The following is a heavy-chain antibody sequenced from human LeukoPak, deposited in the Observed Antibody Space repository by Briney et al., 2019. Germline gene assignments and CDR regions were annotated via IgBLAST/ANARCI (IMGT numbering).Heavy chain of an antibody. CDR3: ARATGSGTYAY. Sequence: ASVKVSCKASGYTFTGYYLHWVRLAPGQGLEWMGWIDPNSGGTNYAQKFQGRVTMTRDTSISTAYMELSWLRSDDAAVYYCARATGSGTYAYWGQGTQATVSS. D-gene: IGHD3-10*01. CDR1: GYTFTGYY. V-gene: IGHV1-2*02. J-gene: IGHJ4*02. CDR2: IDPNSGGT.